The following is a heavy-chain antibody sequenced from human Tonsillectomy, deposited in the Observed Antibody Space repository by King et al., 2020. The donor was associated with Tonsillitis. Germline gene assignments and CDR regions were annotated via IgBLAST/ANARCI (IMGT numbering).Heavy chain of an antibody. J-gene: IGHJ4*02. Sequence: VQLVESGGGLVQPGGSLRLSCAASGFTFSNYWMHWVRQATGKGLVWVSRINTDGSSTNYADSVKGRFTISRDNAKNTLYLQMNSLRAEDTAAYYCVTLEGYCTSTNCYDYWGQGALVTVSS. V-gene: IGHV3-74*01. CDR3: VTLEGYCTSTNCYDY. CDR2: INTDGSST. CDR1: GFTFSNYW. D-gene: IGHD2-2*01.